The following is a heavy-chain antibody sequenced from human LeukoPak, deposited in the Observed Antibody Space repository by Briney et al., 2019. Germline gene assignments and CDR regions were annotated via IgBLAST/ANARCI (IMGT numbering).Heavy chain of an antibody. CDR3: ARSPHILTGENFDY. CDR1: QYTFTDYY. J-gene: IGHJ4*02. Sequence: ASVKVSCKASQYTFTDYYIHWVRQAPGQGLEWMGWISAYNGNTNYAQKLQGRVTMTTDISTSTAYMELRSLRSDDTAVYYCARSPHILTGENFDYWGQGTLVTVSS. D-gene: IGHD3-9*01. CDR2: ISAYNGNT. V-gene: IGHV1-18*04.